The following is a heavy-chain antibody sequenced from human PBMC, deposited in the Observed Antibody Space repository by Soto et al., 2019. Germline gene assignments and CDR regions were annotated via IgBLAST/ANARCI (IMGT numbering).Heavy chain of an antibody. J-gene: IGHJ4*02. CDR2: ISAHNGNT. Sequence: QVHLVQSGAEVKKPGASVKVSCKASGYTFTSYGITWVRQAPGQGLEWMGWISAHNGNTDYAQKLQGRVIVTRDTSTSTAYIELRSLISDYTAVDYCARGRYGDYWGQGALVTVSS. CDR1: GYTFTSYG. CDR3: ARGRYGDY. D-gene: IGHD1-1*01. V-gene: IGHV1-18*01.